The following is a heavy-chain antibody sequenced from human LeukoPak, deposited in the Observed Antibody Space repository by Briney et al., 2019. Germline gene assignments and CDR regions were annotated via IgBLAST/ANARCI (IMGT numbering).Heavy chain of an antibody. Sequence: ASVKVSCKASGYTFTGYYMHWVRQAPGQGLEWMGWINPNSGGTNYAQKFQGRVTMTRDTSISTAYMELSRLRSDDTAVYYCAREGPFDYYGSGSYPDYRDQGTLVTVSS. J-gene: IGHJ4*02. CDR3: AREGPFDYYGSGSYPDY. CDR2: INPNSGGT. D-gene: IGHD3-10*01. V-gene: IGHV1-2*02. CDR1: GYTFTGYY.